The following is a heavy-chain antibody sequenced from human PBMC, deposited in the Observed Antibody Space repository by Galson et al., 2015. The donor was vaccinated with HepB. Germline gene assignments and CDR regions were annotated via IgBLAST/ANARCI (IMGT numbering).Heavy chain of an antibody. Sequence: SLRLSCAASGFTFSRYAMTWVRQAPGKGLEWVSSITSSGGNSYYTESVKGRFTISRDNSKNTVLLQLNSLRVEDTAVYYCAKDGVRVAVNPYHFHYWGQGTLVTVSS. CDR3: AKDGVRVAVNPYHFHY. D-gene: IGHD2-15*01. CDR1: GFTFSRYA. J-gene: IGHJ4*02. CDR2: ITSSGGNS. V-gene: IGHV3-23*01.